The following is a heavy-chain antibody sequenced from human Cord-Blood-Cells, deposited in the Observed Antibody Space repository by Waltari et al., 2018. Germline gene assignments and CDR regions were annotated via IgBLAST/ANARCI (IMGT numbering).Heavy chain of an antibody. Sequence: QVQLQQWGAGLLKPSETLSLTCAVYGGSFSGYYWSWIRQPPGKGLEWIGEINHSGRTNYNPSLKSRVTISVDTSKNQFSLKLSSVTAADTAVYYCARFHSGWYAFDIWGQGTMVTVSS. CDR2: INHSGRT. CDR3: ARFHSGWYAFDI. V-gene: IGHV4-34*01. J-gene: IGHJ3*02. D-gene: IGHD6-19*01. CDR1: GGSFSGYY.